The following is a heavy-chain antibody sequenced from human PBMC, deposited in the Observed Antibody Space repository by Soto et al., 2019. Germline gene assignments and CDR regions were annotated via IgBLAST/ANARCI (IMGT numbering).Heavy chain of an antibody. V-gene: IGHV3-11*01. CDR2: ITSSGSTI. CDR3: AREKTAMVTVDY. J-gene: IGHJ4*02. Sequence: PGGSLRLSCAASGFTFSDYYMSWIRQALGKGLEWVSYITSSGSTIYYADSVKGRFTISRDNAKNSLYLQMNSLRAEDTAVYYCAREKTAMVTVDYWGQGTLVTVSS. D-gene: IGHD5-18*01. CDR1: GFTFSDYY.